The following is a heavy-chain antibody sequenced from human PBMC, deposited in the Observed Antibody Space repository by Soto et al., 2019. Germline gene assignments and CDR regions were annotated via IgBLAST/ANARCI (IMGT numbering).Heavy chain of an antibody. CDR3: ATYSSSWYVVS. V-gene: IGHV4-39*01. D-gene: IGHD6-13*01. J-gene: IGHJ4*02. CDR1: GGSISSSSYY. CDR2: IYYSGST. Sequence: SETLSLTCTVSGGSISSSSYYWGWIRQPPGKGLEWIGSIYYSGSTYYNPSLKSRVTISVDTSKNQFSLKLSSVTAADAAVYYCATYSSSWYVVSWGQGTLVTVSS.